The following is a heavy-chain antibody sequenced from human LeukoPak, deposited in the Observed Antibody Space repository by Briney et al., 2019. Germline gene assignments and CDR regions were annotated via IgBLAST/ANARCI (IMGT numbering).Heavy chain of an antibody. V-gene: IGHV4-30-2*01. D-gene: IGHD2-2*01. J-gene: IGHJ4*02. Sequence: SETLSLTCAVSGGSISSGGYSWSWIRQPPGKGLEWIVYIYDSGSKYYNPSLKSRVTISVDKSKNQFSLNLSSVTAADTAVYYCARGVPAAVTNYFDYWGQGTLVTVSS. CDR2: IYDSGSK. CDR1: GGSISSGGYS. CDR3: ARGVPAAVTNYFDY.